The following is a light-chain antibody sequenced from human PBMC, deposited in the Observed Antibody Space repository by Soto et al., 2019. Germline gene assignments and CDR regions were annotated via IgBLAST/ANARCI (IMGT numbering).Light chain of an antibody. CDR2: GAS. V-gene: IGKV3-20*01. CDR1: QSVSSSY. CDR3: QQYGSSPVT. J-gene: IGKJ5*01. Sequence: EIVLTQSPGTLSLSPGERATLSCRASQSVSSSYLAWYQQKPGQAPRLLIYGASSRATGIPDRFSGSGSGTDFTLTISRLEPEDFAVSYFQQYGSSPVTFGQGTRLEIK.